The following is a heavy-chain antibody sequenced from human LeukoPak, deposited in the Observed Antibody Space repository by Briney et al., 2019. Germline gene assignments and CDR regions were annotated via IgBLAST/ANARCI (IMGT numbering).Heavy chain of an antibody. CDR1: GGSISSGGYY. D-gene: IGHD6-13*01. CDR3: ARDQGPLGASLGIAAAGLAFDI. J-gene: IGHJ3*02. Sequence: SETLSITCTVSGGSISSGGYYWSWIRQHPGKGLEWTGYIYYSGITYYNPSLKSRVTISVDTSKNQFALKLSSVTAADTAVYYCARDQGPLGASLGIAAAGLAFDIWGQGTMVTVSS. V-gene: IGHV4-31*03. CDR2: IYYSGIT.